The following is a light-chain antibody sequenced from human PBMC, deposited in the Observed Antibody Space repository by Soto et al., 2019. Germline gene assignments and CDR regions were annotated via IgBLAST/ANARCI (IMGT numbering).Light chain of an antibody. CDR3: QQLNSYPIT. V-gene: IGKV1-5*01. CDR2: AAS. CDR1: QSISYW. Sequence: DIQMTQAPSTLSASLGDRVTITCRASQSISYWLAWYQQKPGKAPNLMIYAASTLQSGVPSRFSGSGSGTDFTLTISSLQPEDFATYYCQQLNSYPITFGQGTRLEI. J-gene: IGKJ5*01.